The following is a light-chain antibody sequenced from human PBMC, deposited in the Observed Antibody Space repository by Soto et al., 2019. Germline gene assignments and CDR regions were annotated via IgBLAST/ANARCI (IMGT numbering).Light chain of an antibody. Sequence: QSALTQPRSVSGSPGQSVTVSCTGSRSDVGGYNYVSWYQQHPGKAPKLMIYDVSKRPSGVPGRFSGSKSGNTASLTISGRQAEDEADYYCCSYGGGNTPLVFGGGTKLTVL. CDR1: RSDVGGYNY. CDR2: DVS. J-gene: IGLJ2*01. V-gene: IGLV2-11*01. CDR3: CSYGGGNTPLV.